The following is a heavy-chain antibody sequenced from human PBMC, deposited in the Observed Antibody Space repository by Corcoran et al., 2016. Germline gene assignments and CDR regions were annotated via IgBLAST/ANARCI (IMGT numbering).Heavy chain of an antibody. CDR3: ARGPRHYCSSTSCPTENEYYGMDV. V-gene: IGHV4-34*01. J-gene: IGHJ6*02. Sequence: QVQLQQWGAGLLKPSETLSLTCAVYGGSFSGYYWSWIRQPPGTGMEWIGEINHSGSTNYNPSLKSRVTISVDTSKNQFSLKLSSVIAADTAVNYGARGPRHYCSSTSCPTENEYYGMDVWGQGTTVTVSS. CDR1: GGSFSGYY. CDR2: INHSGST. D-gene: IGHD2-2*01.